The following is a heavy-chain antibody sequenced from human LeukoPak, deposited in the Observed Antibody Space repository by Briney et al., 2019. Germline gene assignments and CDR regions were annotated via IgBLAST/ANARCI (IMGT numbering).Heavy chain of an antibody. CDR1: GFTFSSYA. V-gene: IGHV3-23*01. J-gene: IGHJ4*02. CDR2: ISGSGGST. D-gene: IGHD3-10*01. Sequence: GGSLRLSCAASGFTFSSYAMSWVRQAPGKGLEWVSAISGSGGSTYYADSVKGRFTISRDNSKNTLYLQMNSLRAEDTAVYYCAKDYYYGSGSYYTEFDYWGQGTLVTVSS. CDR3: AKDYYYGSGSYYTEFDY.